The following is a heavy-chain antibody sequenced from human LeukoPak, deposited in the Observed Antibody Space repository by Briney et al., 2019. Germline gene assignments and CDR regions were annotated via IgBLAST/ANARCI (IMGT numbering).Heavy chain of an antibody. D-gene: IGHD6-6*01. V-gene: IGHV7-4-1*02. J-gene: IGHJ3*02. CDR3: ARRRSSSARGAFDI. CDR1: GYTFTSYA. CDR2: INTNTGNP. Sequence: ASVTVSFTASGYTFTSYAMNWVRQAPGQGLEWMGWINTNTGNPTYAQGFTGRFVFSLDTSVSTAYLQISSLKAEDTAVYYCARRRSSSARGAFDIWGQGTMVTVSS.